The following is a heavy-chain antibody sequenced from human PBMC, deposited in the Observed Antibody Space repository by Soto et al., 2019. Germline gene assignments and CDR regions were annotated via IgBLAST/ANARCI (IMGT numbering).Heavy chain of an antibody. CDR3: ARDPTQYSYGLLYYYYGMDV. CDR1: GYTFTSYY. J-gene: IGHJ6*02. CDR2: INPSGGST. D-gene: IGHD5-18*01. V-gene: IGHV1-46*01. Sequence: VKVSCKASGYTFTSYYMHWVRQAPGQGLEWMGIINPSGGSTSYAQKFQGRVTMTRDTSTSTVYMELSSLRSEDTAVYYCARDPTQYSYGLLYYYYGMDVWGQGTTVTVSS.